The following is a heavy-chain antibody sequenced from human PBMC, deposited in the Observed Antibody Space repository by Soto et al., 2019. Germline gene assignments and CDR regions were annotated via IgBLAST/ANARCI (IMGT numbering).Heavy chain of an antibody. D-gene: IGHD1-26*01. CDR3: ARARIVGDTNYLYYYYGMDV. CDR1: GGSISSSSYY. J-gene: IGHJ6*02. V-gene: IGHV4-39*01. CDR2: IYYSGST. Sequence: NPSETLSLTCTVSGGSISSSSYYWGWIRQPPGKGLEWIGSIYYSGSTYYNPSLKSRVTISVDTSKNQFSLKLSSVTAADTAVYYCARARIVGDTNYLYYYYGMDVWGQGTTITVSS.